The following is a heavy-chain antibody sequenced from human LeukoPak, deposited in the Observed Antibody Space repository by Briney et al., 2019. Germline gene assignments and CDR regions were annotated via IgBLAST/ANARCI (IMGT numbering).Heavy chain of an antibody. J-gene: IGHJ4*02. V-gene: IGHV3-7*01. CDR3: ARISTAVAGADY. D-gene: IGHD6-19*01. CDR1: GFTFSTSR. CDR2: IKQDGSEK. Sequence: PGGSLRLSCAASGFTFSTSRMSWVRQAPGKGLEWVANIKQDGSEKYYVDSVKGRFTISRDNTKNSLYLQMDSLTAEDTAVYYCARISTAVAGADYWGQGTLVTVSS.